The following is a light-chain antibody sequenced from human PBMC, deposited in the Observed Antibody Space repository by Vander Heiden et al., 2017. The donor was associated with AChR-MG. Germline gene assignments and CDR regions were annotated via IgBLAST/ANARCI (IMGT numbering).Light chain of an antibody. CDR1: SCDVGGDNY. CDR3: SSYTSSVNWV. V-gene: IGLV2-14*03. Sequence: SALPQPASVSGSTGRWITISCTGTSCDVGGDNYVSWYQQHPAKAPNLMIYDVSNRPSGVPNRFSGSKSGNTASLTISGLQAEDEADYYCSSYTSSVNWVFGGGTKLTVL. J-gene: IGLJ3*02. CDR2: DVS.